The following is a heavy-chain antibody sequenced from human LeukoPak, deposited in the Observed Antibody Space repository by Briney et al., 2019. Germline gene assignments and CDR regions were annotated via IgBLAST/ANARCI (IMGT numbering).Heavy chain of an antibody. CDR1: AFTFSSYA. Sequence: GGSLRLSCAASAFTFSSYAMSWVRQAPGKGLEGGSGISGGGASTYYADSGKGRFTISRDNSKSTLYLQMNSLRAEDTAVYYCAKVRMITMIAYDAFDIWGQGTMVAVSS. CDR3: AKVRMITMIAYDAFDI. J-gene: IGHJ3*02. D-gene: IGHD3-22*01. V-gene: IGHV3-23*01. CDR2: ISGGGAST.